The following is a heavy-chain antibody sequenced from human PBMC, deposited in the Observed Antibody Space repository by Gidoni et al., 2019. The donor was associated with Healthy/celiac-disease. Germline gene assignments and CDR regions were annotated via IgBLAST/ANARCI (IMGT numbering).Heavy chain of an antibody. CDR1: GFTFSSYA. J-gene: IGHJ5*02. Sequence: EVQLLESGGGLVQPGGSLRLSCAASGFTFSSYAMSWVRQAPGKGLEWVSAISGSGGSTYYADSVKGRFTISRDNSKNTLYLQMNSLRAEDTAVYYCAPNVVPAALEKNWFDPWGQGTLVTVSS. V-gene: IGHV3-23*01. CDR3: APNVVPAALEKNWFDP. CDR2: ISGSGGST. D-gene: IGHD2-2*01.